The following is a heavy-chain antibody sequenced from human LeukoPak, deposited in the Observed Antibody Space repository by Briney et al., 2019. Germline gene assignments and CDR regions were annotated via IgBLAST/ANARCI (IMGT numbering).Heavy chain of an antibody. V-gene: IGHV4-59*01. CDR3: ARSTILDY. CDR1: GGSISSYY. J-gene: IGHJ4*02. CDR2: IYYSGST. D-gene: IGHD5/OR15-5a*01. Sequence: SEALSLTCTVSGGSISSYYWSWIRQPPGKGLEWIGYIYYSGSTNYNPSLKSRVTISVDTSKNQFSLKLSSVTAADTAVYYCARSTILDYWGQGTLVTVSS.